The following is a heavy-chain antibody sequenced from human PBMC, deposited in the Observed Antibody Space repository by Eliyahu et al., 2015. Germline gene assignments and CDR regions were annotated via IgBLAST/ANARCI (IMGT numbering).Heavy chain of an antibody. Sequence: QITLKESGPTLVKPTQTLTLTCTFSGFSLSTSGVTVGWIRQPPGKALEWLALIYWNDDKRYSPXLKSRLTITKDTSKNQVVLTMTNVDPVDTATYYCAHNSIAAAGTGWFDPWGQGTLVTVSS. CDR3: AHNSIAAAGTGWFDP. CDR1: GFSLSTSGVT. J-gene: IGHJ5*02. CDR2: IYWNDDK. V-gene: IGHV2-5*01. D-gene: IGHD6-13*01.